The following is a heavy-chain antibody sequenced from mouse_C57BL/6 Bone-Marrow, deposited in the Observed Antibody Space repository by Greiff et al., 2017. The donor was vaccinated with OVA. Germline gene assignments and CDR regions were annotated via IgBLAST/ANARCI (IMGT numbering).Heavy chain of an antibody. CDR3: ARPMITTGYLYFDV. CDR1: GYTFNSYW. CDR2: IDPSASEP. J-gene: IGHJ1*03. D-gene: IGHD2-4*01. V-gene: IGHV1-52*01. Sequence: VQLQQPGAELVRPGSSVKLSCKASGYTFNSYWMHWVKQRPIQGLEWIGNIDPSASEPQYKQKFKAKATLTVDKSSSTAYMQLSSLTSDDSAVYYCARPMITTGYLYFDVWGTGTTVTVSS.